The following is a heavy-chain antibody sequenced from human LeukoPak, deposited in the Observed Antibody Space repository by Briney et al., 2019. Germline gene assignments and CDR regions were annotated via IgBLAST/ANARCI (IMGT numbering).Heavy chain of an antibody. CDR3: ARDSVVVPAAIRPYYYGMDV. D-gene: IGHD2-2*01. Sequence: SETLSLTCTVSGGSISSYYWSWIRQPAGKGLEWIGRIYTSGSTNYNPSLKSRVTMSVDTSKNQFSLKLSSVTAADTAVYYCARDSVVVPAAIRPYYYGMDVWGQGTTVTVSS. CDR2: IYTSGST. J-gene: IGHJ6*02. V-gene: IGHV4-4*07. CDR1: GGSISSYY.